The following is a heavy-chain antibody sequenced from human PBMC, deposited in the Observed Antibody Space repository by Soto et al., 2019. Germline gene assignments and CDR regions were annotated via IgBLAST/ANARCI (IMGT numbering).Heavy chain of an antibody. V-gene: IGHV3-23*01. CDR2: ISGSGGST. D-gene: IGHD1-26*01. CDR3: AKARSIVGAIAGFDY. CDR1: GFTFSSYS. J-gene: IGHJ4*02. Sequence: GGSLILSCAASGFTFSSYSMSWVRQAPGKGLEWVSAISGSGGSTYYADSVKGRFTISRDNSKNTLYLQMNSLRAEDTAVYYCAKARSIVGAIAGFDYWGQGTLVTVSS.